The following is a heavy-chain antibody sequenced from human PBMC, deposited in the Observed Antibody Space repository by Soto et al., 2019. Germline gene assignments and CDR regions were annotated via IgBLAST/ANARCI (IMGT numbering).Heavy chain of an antibody. CDR3: ARARTYYDILTGYSLTPYFDY. CDR1: GYTFTGYY. J-gene: IGHJ4*01. Sequence: ASVKVSCKASGYTFTGYYMHWVRQAPGQGLEWMGWINPNSGGTNYAQKFQGWVTMTRDTSISTAYMELSRLRSDDTAVYYCARARTYYDILTGYSLTPYFDYWD. V-gene: IGHV1-2*04. CDR2: INPNSGGT. D-gene: IGHD3-9*01.